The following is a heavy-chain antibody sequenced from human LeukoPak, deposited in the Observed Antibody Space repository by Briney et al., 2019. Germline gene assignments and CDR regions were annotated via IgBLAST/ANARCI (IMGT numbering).Heavy chain of an antibody. D-gene: IGHD2-21*01. J-gene: IGHJ5*02. CDR1: GFNFSTDS. Sequence: PGGSLRLSCAASGFNFSTDSMNWVRQAPGKGLEWVAVISNDGSNKHYGDSVKGRFTISRDNSKNTLYLQMDSLRGEDTAVYYCAKDPYRVIVATGNYLDPWGQGTLVTVSS. CDR2: ISNDGSNK. V-gene: IGHV3-30*18. CDR3: AKDPYRVIVATGNYLDP.